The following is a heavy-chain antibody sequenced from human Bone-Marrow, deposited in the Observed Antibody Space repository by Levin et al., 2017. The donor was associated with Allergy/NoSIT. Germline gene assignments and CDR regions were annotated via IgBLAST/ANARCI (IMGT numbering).Heavy chain of an antibody. CDR2: ISSSGSTI. V-gene: IGHV3-48*03. J-gene: IGHJ6*02. D-gene: IGHD2-15*01. Sequence: PGGSLRLSCAASGFTFSSYEMNWVRQAPGKGLEWVSYISSSGSTIYHADSVKGRFTISRDNAKNSLYLQMNSLRAEDTAVYYCARVRRRYCSGGSSPSTICGMDVWGQGTTVTVSS. CDR3: ARVRRRYCSGGSSPSTICGMDV. CDR1: GFTFSSYE.